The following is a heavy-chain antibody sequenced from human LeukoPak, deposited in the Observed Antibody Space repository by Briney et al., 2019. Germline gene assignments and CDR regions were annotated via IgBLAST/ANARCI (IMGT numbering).Heavy chain of an antibody. V-gene: IGHV4-39*01. Sequence: SETLSLTCTVSGGSISSSRYYWGWIRQPPGKGLEWIGSIDYSGTTYYNPSLKSRVTISVDTSKNQFSLKLSSVTAADTAVYYCARWGLGSSWAVFENWGQGTLVTVSS. CDR2: IDYSGTT. CDR1: GGSISSSRYY. J-gene: IGHJ4*02. CDR3: ARWGLGSSWAVFEN. D-gene: IGHD6-13*01.